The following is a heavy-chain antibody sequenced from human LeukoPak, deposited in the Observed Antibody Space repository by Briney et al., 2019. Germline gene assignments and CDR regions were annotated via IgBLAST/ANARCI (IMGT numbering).Heavy chain of an antibody. CDR3: VRPGQSDWWVYFNN. D-gene: IGHD2-21*01. CDR2: IHPSGST. J-gene: IGHJ4*02. Sequence: SETLSLTCTVSGGSSSAYYWTWIRQPPGKGLEWIGYIHPSGSTNYNPSFKCRVTMSVDTSKNQCYLRLSSVTASDTAVYYCVRPGQSDWWVYFNNWGQGAVVTVSS. V-gene: IGHV4-59*08. CDR1: GGSSSAYY.